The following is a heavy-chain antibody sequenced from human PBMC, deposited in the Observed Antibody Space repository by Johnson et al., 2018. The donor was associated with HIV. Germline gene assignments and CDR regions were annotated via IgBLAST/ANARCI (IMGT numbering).Heavy chain of an antibody. D-gene: IGHD2-15*01. V-gene: IGHV3-30*02. CDR1: GFTFSTYC. J-gene: IGHJ3*02. CDR3: ARGNIVVVAAATDIDI. CDR2: IRSDGINK. Sequence: QVQLVESGGGLVLPGGSLRLSCAASGFTFSTYCMHWVRQAPGKGLVWVAFIRSDGINKYYADSMKGRLTISRDNSKNMLSLQLNSLRPEDTAMYYCARGNIVVVAAATDIDIWGQGTMVTVSS.